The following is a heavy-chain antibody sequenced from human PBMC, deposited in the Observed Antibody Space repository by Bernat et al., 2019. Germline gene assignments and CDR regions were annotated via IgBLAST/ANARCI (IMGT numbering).Heavy chain of an antibody. D-gene: IGHD6-13*01. CDR3: AKYGSSSPVRYFDL. J-gene: IGHJ2*01. CDR1: GFTFNNYA. V-gene: IGHV3-23*01. Sequence: EVQLLESGGGLVQPGGSLRVSCAASGFTFNNYAMTWVRQAPGKGLDWVSVIGPNGGDIEYADAVKGRFSISRDNSKNTLNLQMNSLRVEDTAVYYCAKYGSSSPVRYFDLWGRGTLVTVSS. CDR2: IGPNGGDI.